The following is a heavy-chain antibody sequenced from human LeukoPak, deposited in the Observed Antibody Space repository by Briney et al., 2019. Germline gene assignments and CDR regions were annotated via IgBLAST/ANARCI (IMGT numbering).Heavy chain of an antibody. CDR2: IYHSGST. D-gene: IGHD1-1*01. CDR3: ARDSHQTYSVENYYMDV. CDR1: GYSISSGYY. V-gene: IGHV4-38-2*02. Sequence: SETLSLTCTVSGYSISSGYYWGWIRQPPGQGLEWIGSIYHSGSTYYNPSLKSRVTISVDTSKNQFSLKLSSVTAADTAVYYCARDSHQTYSVENYYMDVWGKGTTVTVSS. J-gene: IGHJ6*03.